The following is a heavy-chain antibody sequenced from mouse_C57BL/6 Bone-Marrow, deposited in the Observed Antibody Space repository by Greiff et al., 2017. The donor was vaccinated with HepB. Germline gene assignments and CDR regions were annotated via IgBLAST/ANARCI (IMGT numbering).Heavy chain of an antibody. Sequence: EVNVVAAEGGLVQPGSSMKLSCTASGFTFSDYYMAWVRQVPEKGLEWVANINYDGSSTYYLDSLKSRFIISRDNAKNSLYLQMSSLKYEDTATYYCARGWLLSYDMDYWGQGTSVTVSS. D-gene: IGHD2-3*01. CDR3: ARGWLLSYDMDY. CDR2: INYDGSST. J-gene: IGHJ4*01. V-gene: IGHV5-16*01. CDR1: GFTFSDYY.